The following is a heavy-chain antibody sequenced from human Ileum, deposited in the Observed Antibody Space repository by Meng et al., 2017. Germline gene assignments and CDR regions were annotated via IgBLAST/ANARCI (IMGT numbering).Heavy chain of an antibody. CDR2: VYYSGHT. Sequence: QVQVKAAGPGRVRPSETLSLTCTVSGDCVRSDNYYWSWIRQPPGKGLEWIGYVYYSGHTDCNPSLKSRLSISIDTSKNHFSLKLSSVTAADTAVYYCARTPLYSGSYYFDPWGQGALVTVSS. CDR1: GDCVRSDNYY. J-gene: IGHJ4*02. D-gene: IGHD1-26*01. CDR3: ARTPLYSGSYYFDP. V-gene: IGHV4-61*03.